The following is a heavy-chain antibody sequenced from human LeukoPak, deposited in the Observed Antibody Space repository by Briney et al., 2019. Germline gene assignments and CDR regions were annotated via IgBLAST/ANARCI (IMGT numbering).Heavy chain of an antibody. V-gene: IGHV4-39*07. Sequence: PSETLSLTCTVSGGSISSSSYYWGWIRQPPGKGLEWIGSIYYSGSTYYNPSLKSRVTISVDTSKNQFSLKLSSVTAADTAVYYCARESIGATIPEEYYFDYWGQGTLVTVSS. CDR2: IYYSGST. CDR1: GGSISSSSYY. J-gene: IGHJ4*02. D-gene: IGHD5-12*01. CDR3: ARESIGATIPEEYYFDY.